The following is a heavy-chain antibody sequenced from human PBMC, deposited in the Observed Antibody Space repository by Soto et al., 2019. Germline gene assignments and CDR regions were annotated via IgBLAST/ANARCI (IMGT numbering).Heavy chain of an antibody. J-gene: IGHJ4*02. D-gene: IGHD3-16*01. CDR3: ARRYGGNFDY. Sequence: PSETLSLTFTVSGGSISSSRYYWGWIRQPPGKGLEWIGSIYYSGSTYYNPSLKSRVTISVDTSKNQFSLKLSSVTAADTAVYYCARRYGGNFDYWGQGTLVTVS. CDR2: IYYSGST. CDR1: GGSISSSRYY. V-gene: IGHV4-39*07.